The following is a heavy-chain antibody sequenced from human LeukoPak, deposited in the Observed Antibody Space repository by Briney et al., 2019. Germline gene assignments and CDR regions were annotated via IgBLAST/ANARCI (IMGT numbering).Heavy chain of an antibody. CDR2: IKTDGSTT. CDR1: GFTFSSSW. D-gene: IGHD1-26*01. Sequence: GGSLRLSCAVSGFTFSSSWMHWVRQAPGKGLVWVSHIKTDGSTTAYADSVKGRFTISRDNAKNTLYLQMNSLRAEDTAVYFCARGGSYSLAIGYWGQGTLVTVSS. CDR3: ARGGSYSLAIGY. V-gene: IGHV3-74*01. J-gene: IGHJ4*02.